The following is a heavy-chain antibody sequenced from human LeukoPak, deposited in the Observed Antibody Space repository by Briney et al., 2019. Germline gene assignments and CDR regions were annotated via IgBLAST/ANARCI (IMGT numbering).Heavy chain of an antibody. CDR2: ISSSSSYI. CDR3: ARDKDYGFTY. J-gene: IGHJ4*02. V-gene: IGHV3-21*01. D-gene: IGHD4-17*01. Sequence: PGGSLRLSCAASGFTFSSYSMNWVRQAPGKGLEWVSSISSSSSYIYYADSVKGRFTISRDNAKNSLFLQMNSLRVEDTAVYYCARDKDYGFTYWGQGTLVTVSS. CDR1: GFTFSSYS.